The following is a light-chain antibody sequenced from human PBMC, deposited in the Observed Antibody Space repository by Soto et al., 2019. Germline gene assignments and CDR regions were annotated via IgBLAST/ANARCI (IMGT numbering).Light chain of an antibody. CDR1: QIISTW. CDR3: QQDYSYPFT. Sequence: DIQMTQSPSPLSASVGDRVTIACRASQIISTWLDWYQKKPGKAPKLLIYDASSLQSGVPSRFSGSGSRTEFTLTISSLQPDDFATYYCQQDYSYPFTFGPGTKVEIK. CDR2: DAS. J-gene: IGKJ1*01. V-gene: IGKV1-5*01.